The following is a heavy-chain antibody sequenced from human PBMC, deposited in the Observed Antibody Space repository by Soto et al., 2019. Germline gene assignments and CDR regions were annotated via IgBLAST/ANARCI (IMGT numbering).Heavy chain of an antibody. CDR3: AREDHGAPDLDAFDI. CDR2: IKQDGSEK. J-gene: IGHJ3*02. Sequence: GGSLRLSCAASGFTFSSYWMSWVRQAPGKGLEWVANIKQDGSEKYYVDSVKGRFTISRDNAKNSLYLQMNSLRAEDTAVYYCAREDHGAPDLDAFDIWGQGTMVTVSS. V-gene: IGHV3-7*01. CDR1: GFTFSSYW. D-gene: IGHD4-17*01.